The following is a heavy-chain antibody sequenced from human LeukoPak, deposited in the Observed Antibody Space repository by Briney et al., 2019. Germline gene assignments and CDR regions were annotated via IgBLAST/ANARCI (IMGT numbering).Heavy chain of an antibody. J-gene: IGHJ5*02. CDR2: IYYSGST. CDR1: GGSISSSSYY. V-gene: IGHV4-39*07. Sequence: PSETLSLTCAVSGGSISSSSYYWGWIRQPPGKGLEWIGSIYYSGSTYYNPSLKSRVTISVDMSKNQFSLKLSSVTAADTAVYYCARGPIVVPAAKRGWFDPWGQGTLVTVSS. D-gene: IGHD2-2*01. CDR3: ARGPIVVPAAKRGWFDP.